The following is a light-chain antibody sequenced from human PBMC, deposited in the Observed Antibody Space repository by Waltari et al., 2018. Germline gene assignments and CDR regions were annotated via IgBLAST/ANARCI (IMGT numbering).Light chain of an antibody. J-gene: IGLJ3*02. V-gene: IGLV1-44*01. CDR3: AAWDRGRDRPV. Sequence: SVLTQPPSASGTPGQRVTISCSGSRSNIGTNTVNWYQQLPGTAPKLLIYSNNQRPSGVPDRFSGSKSGTSASLAISGLQSEDEADYYCAAWDRGRDRPVLGGGTKLTVL. CDR1: RSNIGTNT. CDR2: SNN.